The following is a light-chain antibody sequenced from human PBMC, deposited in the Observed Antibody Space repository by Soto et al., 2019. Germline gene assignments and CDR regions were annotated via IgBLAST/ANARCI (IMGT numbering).Light chain of an antibody. J-gene: IGKJ3*01. CDR2: GAS. CDR3: QQYGRSPFT. Sequence: EIVLTQSPGTLSLSPGERATLSCRANQIVSSNNLAWYQQRPGQAPRVVIYGASTRATGIPERFSGSGSGTDFTLTISRLEPEDFAVYYCQQYGRSPFTFGPGTKVDIK. CDR1: QIVSSNN. V-gene: IGKV3-20*01.